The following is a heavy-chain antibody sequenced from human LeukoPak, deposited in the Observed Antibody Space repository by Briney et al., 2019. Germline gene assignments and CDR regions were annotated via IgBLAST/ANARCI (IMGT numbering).Heavy chain of an antibody. Sequence: PGGSLRLSCAASGFTVSSNYMSWVRQAPGKGLEWVSVIYSGGSTYYADSVKGRFTISRDNSKNTLYLQMNSLRVEDTAVYYCARITLLAVTTVDWFDPWGQGTLVTVSS. CDR3: ARITLLAVTTVDWFDP. J-gene: IGHJ5*02. D-gene: IGHD4-17*01. CDR1: GFTVSSNY. V-gene: IGHV3-66*01. CDR2: IYSGGST.